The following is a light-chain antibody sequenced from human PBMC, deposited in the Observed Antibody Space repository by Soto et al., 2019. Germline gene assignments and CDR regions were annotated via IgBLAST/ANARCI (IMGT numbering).Light chain of an antibody. V-gene: IGKV1-16*02. CDR3: QQYKTYPFT. CDR1: QDIGNY. J-gene: IGKJ3*01. Sequence: DLQMTQSPSSLSTSVGDRVTITWRASQDIGNYLAWFQQKSGKAPKSLIYAASRLQSGVPSKFSGSGSGTDFTLTINSLQPEDFATYYCQQYKTYPFTFGPGTKVDI. CDR2: AAS.